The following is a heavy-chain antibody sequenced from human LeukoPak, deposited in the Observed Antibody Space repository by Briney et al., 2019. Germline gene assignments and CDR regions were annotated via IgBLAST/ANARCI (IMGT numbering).Heavy chain of an antibody. V-gene: IGHV3-30*02. D-gene: IGHD6-19*01. CDR1: GFNIRTCG. J-gene: IGHJ4*02. Sequence: GGSLRLSCAASGFNIRTCGMHWVRQAPGKGLEWVAIVRYDGNTKNYVDSVKGRFTISRDTSKNTVFLQMNSLRAEDTALYYCASLAVAGTTFDYWGQGTLVTVSS. CDR3: ASLAVAGTTFDY. CDR2: VRYDGNTK.